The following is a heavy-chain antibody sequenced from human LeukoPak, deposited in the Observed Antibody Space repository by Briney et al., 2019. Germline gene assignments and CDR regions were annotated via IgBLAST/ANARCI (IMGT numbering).Heavy chain of an antibody. CDR1: GFTFSSYA. V-gene: IGHV3-23*01. J-gene: IGHJ4*02. CDR3: ARDRYSTIFGG. D-gene: IGHD3-3*01. CDR2: ISGSGGST. Sequence: PGGSLRLSCAASGFTFSSYAMSWVRQAPGKGLEWVSAISGSGGSTYYVDSVKGRFTISRDNSKNTLYLQMNSLRAEDTAVYYCARDRYSTIFGGWGQGTLVTVSS.